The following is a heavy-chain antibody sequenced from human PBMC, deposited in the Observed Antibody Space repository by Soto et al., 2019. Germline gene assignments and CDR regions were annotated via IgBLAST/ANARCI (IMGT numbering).Heavy chain of an antibody. CDR2: ISGSGGST. Sequence: GGSLRLSCAASGFTFSSYAMSCVRQAPGKGLGWVSAISGSGGSTYYADSVKGRFTISRDNSKNTLYLQMNSLRAEDTAVYYCAKDLTMVRGVMVYYYYGMDVWGQGTTVTVSS. CDR3: AKDLTMVRGVMVYYYYGMDV. D-gene: IGHD3-10*01. J-gene: IGHJ6*02. CDR1: GFTFSSYA. V-gene: IGHV3-23*01.